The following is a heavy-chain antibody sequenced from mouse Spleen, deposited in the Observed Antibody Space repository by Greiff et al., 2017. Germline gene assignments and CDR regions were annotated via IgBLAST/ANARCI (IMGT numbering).Heavy chain of an antibody. Sequence: EVMLVESGGGLVKLGGSLKLSCAASGFTFSSYAMSWVRQTPEKRLEWVATISSGGGNTYYPDSVKGRFTISRDNAKNTLYLQMSSLKSEDTAMYYCARLKGGNYYFDYWGQGTTLTVSS. CDR2: ISSGGGNT. J-gene: IGHJ2*01. CDR3: ARLKGGNYYFDY. V-gene: IGHV5-9*01. D-gene: IGHD2-1*01. CDR1: GFTFSSYA.